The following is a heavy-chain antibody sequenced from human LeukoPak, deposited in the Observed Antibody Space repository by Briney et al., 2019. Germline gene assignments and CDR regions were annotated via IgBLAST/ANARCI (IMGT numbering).Heavy chain of an antibody. CDR3: ARIGLYYDFWSGYYSSYYYYGMDV. D-gene: IGHD3-3*01. Sequence: ASVKVSCKASGYTFTGYYMHWVRQAPGQGLEWMGWINPNSGGTNYAQKFQGRVTMTRNTSISTAYMELSSLRSEDTAAYYCARIGLYYDFWSGYYSSYYYYGMDVWGQGTTVTVSS. V-gene: IGHV1-2*02. CDR2: INPNSGGT. J-gene: IGHJ6*02. CDR1: GYTFTGYY.